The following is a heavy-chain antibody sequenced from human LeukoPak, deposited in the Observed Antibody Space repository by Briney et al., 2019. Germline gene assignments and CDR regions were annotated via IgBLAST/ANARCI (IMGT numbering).Heavy chain of an antibody. CDR2: INHSGST. D-gene: IGHD3-22*01. Sequence: PSETLSLTCTVSGGSISSSSYYWGWIRQPPGKGLEWIGEINHSGSTNYNPSLKSRVTISVDTSKNQFSLKLSSVTAADTAVYYCARSGYYPFDYWGQGTLVTVSS. J-gene: IGHJ4*02. V-gene: IGHV4-39*07. CDR1: GGSISSSSYY. CDR3: ARSGYYPFDY.